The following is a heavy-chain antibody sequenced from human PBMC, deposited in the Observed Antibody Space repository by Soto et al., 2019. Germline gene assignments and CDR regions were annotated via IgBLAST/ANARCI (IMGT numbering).Heavy chain of an antibody. J-gene: IGHJ3*02. D-gene: IGHD2-2*01. Sequence: GSLRLSCAASGFTFSSYWMHWVRQAPGKGLVWVSRISSDGNTTRYADSVKGRFTISRDNAKNTLYLQMNSLRAEDTAVYYCAREYRSAFDIWGQGTMVTVSS. CDR3: AREYRSAFDI. CDR2: ISSDGNTT. V-gene: IGHV3-74*01. CDR1: GFTFSSYW.